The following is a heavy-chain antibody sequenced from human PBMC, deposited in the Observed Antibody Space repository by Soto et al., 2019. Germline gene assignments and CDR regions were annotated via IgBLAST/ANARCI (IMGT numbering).Heavy chain of an antibody. CDR3: ARGNVADSSGYYSYY. CDR2: INHSGST. Sequence: PSETLSLTCAVYGGSFSGYYWIWIRQPPGKGLEWIGEINHSGSTNYNPSLKSRVSMSLDTSKKQFSLKLTSVTAADTAVYYCARGNVADSSGYYSYYWGQGTLVTVSS. D-gene: IGHD3-22*01. CDR1: GGSFSGYY. V-gene: IGHV4-34*01. J-gene: IGHJ4*02.